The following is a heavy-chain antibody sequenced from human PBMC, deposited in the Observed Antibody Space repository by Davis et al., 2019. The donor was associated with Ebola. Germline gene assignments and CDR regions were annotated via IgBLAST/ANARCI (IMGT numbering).Heavy chain of an antibody. V-gene: IGHV1-18*01. J-gene: IGHJ4*02. CDR2: NSAYNVNT. CDR3: ARGVDYGEQFDY. Sequence: AASVKVSCKASGYTFTSHAISWVRQAPGQGLEWMGWNSAYNVNTNYAQKLQGRVTMTTDTSTSTAYMELRSLRSDDTAVYYCARGVDYGEQFDYWGQGTLVTVSS. D-gene: IGHD4-17*01. CDR1: GYTFTSHA.